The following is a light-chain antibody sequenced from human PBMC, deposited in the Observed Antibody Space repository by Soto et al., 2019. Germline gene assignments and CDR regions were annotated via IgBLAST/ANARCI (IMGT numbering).Light chain of an antibody. J-gene: IGLJ1*01. Sequence: QSALTQPASVSGSPGQSITISCTGTSSDVGGFNYVSWYQQHPGKAPKLMIYDVTNRPSGVSYRFSGSKSGNTASLTISGLQADDDADYYCNSYTSSSTYVFGTGTNVTVL. V-gene: IGLV2-14*03. CDR3: NSYTSSSTYV. CDR2: DVT. CDR1: SSDVGGFNY.